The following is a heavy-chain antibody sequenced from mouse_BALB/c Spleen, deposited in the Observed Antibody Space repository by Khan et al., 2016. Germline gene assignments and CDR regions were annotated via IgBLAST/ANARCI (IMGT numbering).Heavy chain of an antibody. D-gene: IGHD2-4*01. CDR1: GFNIKDTY. CDR2: IDPANGNT. Sequence: EVQLQESGAELVKPGASVKLSCTASGFNIKDTYMHWVKQRPEQGLEWIGRIDPANGNTKYDPKFQGKATITADTSSNTAYLQLSSLTSEDTAVYYCARSPDDYDGGFAYWGQGTLVTDSA. CDR3: ARSPDDYDGGFAY. V-gene: IGHV14-3*02. J-gene: IGHJ3*01.